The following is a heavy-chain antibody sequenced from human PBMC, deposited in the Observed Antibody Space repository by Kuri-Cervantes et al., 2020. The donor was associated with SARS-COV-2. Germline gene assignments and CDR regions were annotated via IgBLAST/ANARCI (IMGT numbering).Heavy chain of an antibody. V-gene: IGHV3-23*01. CDR3: AKDPVAGTWGDNFDY. J-gene: IGHJ4*02. D-gene: IGHD6-19*01. CDR2: ISGSGGST. Sequence: GESLKISCAASGFTFSSYAMSWVRQAPGKGLEWVSAISGSGGSTYYADSVKGRFTISRDNSKNTLYLQMNSLRAEDTAVYYCAKDPVAGTWGDNFDYWGQGTLVPSPQ. CDR1: GFTFSSYA.